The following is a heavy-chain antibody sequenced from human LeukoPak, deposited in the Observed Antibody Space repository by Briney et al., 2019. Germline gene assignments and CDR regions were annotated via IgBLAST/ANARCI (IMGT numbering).Heavy chain of an antibody. CDR2: IYYSGST. J-gene: IGHJ4*02. Sequence: SETLSLTCTVSGGSISSYYWSWIRQPPGKGLEWIGYIYYSGSTNYNPSLKSRVTISVDTSKNQFSLKLSSVTAADTAVYYCARTDYDSSGYYFDYWGQGTLVTVSS. CDR3: ARTDYDSSGYYFDY. V-gene: IGHV4-59*01. CDR1: GGSISSYY. D-gene: IGHD3-22*01.